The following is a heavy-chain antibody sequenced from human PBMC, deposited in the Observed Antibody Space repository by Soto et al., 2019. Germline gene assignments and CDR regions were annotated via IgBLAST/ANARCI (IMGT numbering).Heavy chain of an antibody. Sequence: QVQLQESGPGLVKPSGTLSLTCAVSSGSISSSNWWSWVRQPPGKGLEWIGEIYHSGSTNYNPSLKSRVTISVDKSKNQFSLKLSCVTAAETAVYYCARDQRRGYCSSTSCSDAFDIWGQGTMVTVS. CDR2: IYHSGST. V-gene: IGHV4-4*02. CDR1: SGSISSSNW. J-gene: IGHJ3*02. D-gene: IGHD2-2*01. CDR3: ARDQRRGYCSSTSCSDAFDI.